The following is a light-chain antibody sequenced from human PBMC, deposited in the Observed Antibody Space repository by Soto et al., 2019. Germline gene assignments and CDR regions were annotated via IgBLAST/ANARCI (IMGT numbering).Light chain of an antibody. CDR3: QQYSAWPLT. Sequence: EIVMTQSPAILSVSPGERATLFCRASQSVRSNFLAWYQHKPGQAPRLLIHGASTRATGVPARFSGSASETEFTLTISSLQSEDFAVYYCQQYSAWPLTLGGGTKVEIK. V-gene: IGKV3-15*01. J-gene: IGKJ4*01. CDR2: GAS. CDR1: QSVRSN.